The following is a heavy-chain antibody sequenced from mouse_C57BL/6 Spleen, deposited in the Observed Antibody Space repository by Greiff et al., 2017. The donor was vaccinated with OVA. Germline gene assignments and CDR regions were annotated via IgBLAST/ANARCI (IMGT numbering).Heavy chain of an antibody. V-gene: IGHV1-81*01. Sequence: QVHVKQSGAELARPGASVKLSCKASGYTFTSYGISWVKQRPGQGLEWIGEIYPRSGNTYYNEKFKGKATLTADKSSSTAYMELRSLTSEDSAVYFCARRGDYYGSSPFDYWGQGTTLTVSS. CDR1: GYTFTSYG. D-gene: IGHD1-1*01. CDR2: IYPRSGNT. CDR3: ARRGDYYGSSPFDY. J-gene: IGHJ2*01.